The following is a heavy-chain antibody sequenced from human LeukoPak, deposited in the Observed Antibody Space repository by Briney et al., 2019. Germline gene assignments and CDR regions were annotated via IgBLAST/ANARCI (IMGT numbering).Heavy chain of an antibody. V-gene: IGHV1-69*13. D-gene: IGHD6-19*01. CDR3: ARGGIAMAGISY. Sequence: SVKVSCKASGGTFSSYAISWVRQAPGQGLEWMGGIIPTFGTANYAQKFQGRVTITADESTSTAYMELSSLRSEDTAVYYCARGGIAMAGISYWGQGTLVTVSS. J-gene: IGHJ4*02. CDR2: IIPTFGTA. CDR1: GGTFSSYA.